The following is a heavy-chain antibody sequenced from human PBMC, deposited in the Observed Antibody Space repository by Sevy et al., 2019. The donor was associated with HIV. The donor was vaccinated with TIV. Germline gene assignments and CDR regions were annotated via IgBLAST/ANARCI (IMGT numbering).Heavy chain of an antibody. Sequence: GGSLRLSCAASGFTFSSYSMNWVRQAPGKGLEWVSSISSSSSYIYYADSVKGRFTISRDNAKNSLYLQMNSLRAEDTAVYYCAREQYDSSDYFDYWGQGTLVTVSS. J-gene: IGHJ4*02. CDR3: AREQYDSSDYFDY. D-gene: IGHD3-22*01. V-gene: IGHV3-21*01. CDR2: ISSSSSYI. CDR1: GFTFSSYS.